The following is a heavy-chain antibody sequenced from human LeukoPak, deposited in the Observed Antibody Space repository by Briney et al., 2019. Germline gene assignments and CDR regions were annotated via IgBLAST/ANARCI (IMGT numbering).Heavy chain of an antibody. Sequence: GGSLRLSCAASGFTFSDCNRNWVRQAPGKGLEWVSSITTTGTLTYYADSVKGRFTISRDNAKNSLYLQMISLRADDTAVYYCARGSQWANGVTDFWGQGTLVTVSS. J-gene: IGHJ4*02. V-gene: IGHV3-21*01. CDR3: ARGSQWANGVTDF. D-gene: IGHD6-19*01. CDR1: GFTFSDCN. CDR2: ITTTGTLT.